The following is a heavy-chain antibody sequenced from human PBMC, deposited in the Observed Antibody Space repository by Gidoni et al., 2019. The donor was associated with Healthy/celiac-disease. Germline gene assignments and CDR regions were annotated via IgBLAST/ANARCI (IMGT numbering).Heavy chain of an antibody. CDR3: ARGPHHCSSTSCYSDY. D-gene: IGHD2-2*01. Sequence: QVQLQQWGAGLLKPSETLSLTCAVYGGSFSGYYWGWIRQPPGKGLEWIGEINHSGSTNYNPSLKSRVTISVDTSKNQFSLKLSSVTAADTAVYYCARGPHHCSSTSCYSDYWGQGTLVTVSS. V-gene: IGHV4-34*01. CDR2: INHSGST. J-gene: IGHJ4*02. CDR1: GGSFSGYY.